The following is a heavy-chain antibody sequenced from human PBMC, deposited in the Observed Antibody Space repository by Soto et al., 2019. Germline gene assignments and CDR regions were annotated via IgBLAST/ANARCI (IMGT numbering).Heavy chain of an antibody. J-gene: IGHJ4*02. CDR3: ARGITLPTPLDY. Sequence: ASVKVSFKASGYTFTSYAMHWVRQAPGQRLEWMGWINAGNGNTKYSQKFQGRVTISRDTSASTAYMELSSLRSEDTAVYYCARGITLPTPLDYWGQGTLDTVSS. D-gene: IGHD1-20*01. CDR2: INAGNGNT. V-gene: IGHV1-3*01. CDR1: GYTFTSYA.